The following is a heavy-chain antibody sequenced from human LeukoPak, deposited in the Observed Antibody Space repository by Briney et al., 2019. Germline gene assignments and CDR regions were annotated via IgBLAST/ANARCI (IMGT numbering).Heavy chain of an antibody. J-gene: IGHJ4*02. D-gene: IGHD1-26*01. V-gene: IGHV3-9*01. CDR1: GFTFDDFA. Sequence: GGSLRLSCAASGFTFDDFAMHWVRHAPGKGLEWVSGITWKSGSLGYADSVKGRFTISRDNAKNSLYLQMNSLRAEDTAVYYCARDVGNFDYWGQGTPVTVSS. CDR3: ARDVGNFDY. CDR2: ITWKSGSL.